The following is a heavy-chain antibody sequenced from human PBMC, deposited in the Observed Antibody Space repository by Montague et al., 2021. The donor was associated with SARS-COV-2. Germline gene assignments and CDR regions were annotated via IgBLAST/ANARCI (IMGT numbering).Heavy chain of an antibody. CDR1: GFTFSSYW. J-gene: IGHJ4*02. Sequence: SLRLSCAASGFTFSSYWMHWVRQVPGRGLVWVSRVSPDGSDTTYTDSVEGRFIISRDNAKNSLYLQMNSLRAEDTAVYYCTREGLRAEDYWGQGTLVTVPS. V-gene: IGHV3-74*01. CDR2: VSPDGSDT. CDR3: TREGLRAEDY.